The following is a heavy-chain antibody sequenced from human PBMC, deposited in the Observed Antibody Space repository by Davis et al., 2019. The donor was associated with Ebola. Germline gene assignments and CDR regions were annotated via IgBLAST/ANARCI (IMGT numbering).Heavy chain of an antibody. CDR3: AREIDSSDDY. CDR2: ISYDGSNK. CDR1: GFTVSSNY. Sequence: GESLKISCAASGFTVSSNYMSWVRQAPGKGLEWVAVISYDGSNKYYADSVKGRFTISRDNSKNTLYLQMNSLRAEDTAVYYCAREIDSSDDYWGQGTLVTVSS. D-gene: IGHD3-22*01. V-gene: IGHV3-30-3*01. J-gene: IGHJ4*02.